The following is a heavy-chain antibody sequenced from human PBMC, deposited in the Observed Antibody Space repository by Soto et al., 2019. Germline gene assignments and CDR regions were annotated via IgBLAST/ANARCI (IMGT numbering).Heavy chain of an antibody. D-gene: IGHD4-4*01. CDR2: INHSGST. J-gene: IGHJ4*02. CDR1: GGSFSGYY. CDR3: ARASTLYSNYYFDY. V-gene: IGHV4-34*01. Sequence: SETLSLTCAVYGGSFSGYYWSWIRQPPGKGLEWIGEINHSGSTNYNPSLKSRVTISVDTSKNQFSLKLSSVTAADTAVYYCARASTLYSNYYFDYWGQGTLVTVSS.